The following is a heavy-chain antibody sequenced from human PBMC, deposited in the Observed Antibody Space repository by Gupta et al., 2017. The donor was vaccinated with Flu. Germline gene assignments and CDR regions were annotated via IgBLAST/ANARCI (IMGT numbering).Heavy chain of an antibody. CDR3: ARDLLASYYDFWSGYYPYYFDY. Sequence: QVQLVQSGAEVKKPGASVKVSCKASGYTFTGYYMHWVRQAPGQGLEWMGWINPNSGGTNYAQKFQGRVTMTRDTSISTAYMELSRLRSDDTAVYYCARDLLASYYDFWSGYYPYYFDYWGQGTLVTVSS. V-gene: IGHV1-2*02. CDR1: GYTFTGYY. CDR2: INPNSGGT. J-gene: IGHJ4*02. D-gene: IGHD3-3*01.